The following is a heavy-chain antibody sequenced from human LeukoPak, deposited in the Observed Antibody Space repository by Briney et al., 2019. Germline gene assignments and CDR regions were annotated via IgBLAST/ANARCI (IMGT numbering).Heavy chain of an antibody. D-gene: IGHD5-18*01. V-gene: IGHV3-23*01. J-gene: IGHJ4*02. CDR1: GFTFSNSD. CDR3: AKVRYTYGPFYDF. Sequence: GGSLRLSCAGSGFTFSNSDMSWVRQAPGMGLEWVATINTSGGTTYYADSVKGQFTISRDNSRNTLYLQMNSLRAEDTAVYYCAKVRYTYGPFYDFWGQGTLVTVSS. CDR2: INTSGGTT.